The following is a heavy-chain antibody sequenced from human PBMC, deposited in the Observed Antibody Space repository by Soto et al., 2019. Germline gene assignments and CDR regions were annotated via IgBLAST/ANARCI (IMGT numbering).Heavy chain of an antibody. Sequence: LRLSCVASGFTFRDYGMHWVRQAPGKGLEWVAGISHHGLKEHYADSVKGRFTISRDNTKKTVYLQLNSLRGDDTAVYYCAKDWVGGSNKYYFEYWGQGTLVTVSS. V-gene: IGHV3-30*18. D-gene: IGHD1-26*01. CDR1: GFTFRDYG. CDR3: AKDWVGGSNKYYFEY. J-gene: IGHJ4*02. CDR2: ISHHGLKE.